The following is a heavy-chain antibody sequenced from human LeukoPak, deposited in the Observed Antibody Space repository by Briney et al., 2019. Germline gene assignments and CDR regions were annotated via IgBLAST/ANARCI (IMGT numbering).Heavy chain of an antibody. CDR1: GFTFSNYA. CDR2: ISGSGGNT. V-gene: IGHV3-23*01. J-gene: IGHJ4*02. D-gene: IGHD6-6*01. CDR3: AKGSSSSSGRPDC. Sequence: GGSLRLSCAASGFTFSNYAMTWVRQAPGKGLEWVSSISGSGGNTDYADSVKGRFTISRDSSKNTLYLQLNSLRAEDTAVYYCAKGSSSSSGRPDCWGQGALVTVSS.